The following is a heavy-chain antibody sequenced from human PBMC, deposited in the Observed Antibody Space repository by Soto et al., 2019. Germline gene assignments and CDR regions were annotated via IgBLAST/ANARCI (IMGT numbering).Heavy chain of an antibody. Sequence: ASVKVSCKASGYSFTSYGISWVRQAPGQGLEWMGWISAYNGDTNYAQKLQGRVTMTTDASTNTTYMELRSLISDDTAVYYCARARVTIFGVGGETDYWGQGTLVTVSS. CDR2: ISAYNGDT. CDR3: ARARVTIFGVGGETDY. CDR1: GYSFTSYG. V-gene: IGHV1-18*01. J-gene: IGHJ4*02. D-gene: IGHD3-3*01.